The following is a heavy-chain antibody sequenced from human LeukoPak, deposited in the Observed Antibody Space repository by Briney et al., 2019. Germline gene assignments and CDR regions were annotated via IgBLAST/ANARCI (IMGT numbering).Heavy chain of an antibody. Sequence: SETLSLTCTVSGYSISSGYYWGWTPQPPGKGLGWIGSIYHSGSTYYNPSLKSRVTISVDTSKNQFSLKLSSVTAADTAVYYCARHEGGLLWFGAHIDYWGQGTLVTVSS. CDR3: ARHEGGLLWFGAHIDY. D-gene: IGHD3-10*01. J-gene: IGHJ4*02. V-gene: IGHV4-38-2*02. CDR2: IYHSGST. CDR1: GYSISSGYY.